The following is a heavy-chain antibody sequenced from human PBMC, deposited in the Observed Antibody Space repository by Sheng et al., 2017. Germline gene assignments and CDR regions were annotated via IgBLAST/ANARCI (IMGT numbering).Heavy chain of an antibody. CDR2: INPYNGQT. J-gene: IGHJ3*01. D-gene: IGHD1-26*01. Sequence: QVHLVQSGAEVKKPGASVRVSCRSSGYTFTNFGINWVRQAPGQGLEWMGWINPYNGQTNYAQKVQGRVTLTRDTSTGTAYMDLRSLRSDDTAVYYCARGGGAFWDSAYDFWGHGTMVTVS. CDR1: GYTFTNFG. CDR3: ARGGGAFWDSAYDF. V-gene: IGHV1-18*01.